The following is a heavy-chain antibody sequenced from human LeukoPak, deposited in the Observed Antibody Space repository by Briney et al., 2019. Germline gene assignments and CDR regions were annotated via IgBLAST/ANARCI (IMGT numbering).Heavy chain of an antibody. CDR2: INHSGST. CDR3: ARGGPGYSSSWLNLGNYYFDY. CDR1: GGSFSGYY. V-gene: IGHV4-34*01. J-gene: IGHJ4*02. D-gene: IGHD6-13*01. Sequence: SETLSLTCAVYGGSFSGYYWSWIRQPPGKGLEWIGEINHSGSTNYNPSLKSRVTISVDTSKNQFSLKLSSVTAADTAVYYCARGGPGYSSSWLNLGNYYFDYWGQGTLVTVSS.